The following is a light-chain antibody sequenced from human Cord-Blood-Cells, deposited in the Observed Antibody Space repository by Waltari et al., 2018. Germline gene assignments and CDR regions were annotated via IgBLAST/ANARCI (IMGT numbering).Light chain of an antibody. V-gene: IGKV4-1*01. CDR1: QSVLYSSNNKNY. J-gene: IGKJ1*01. CDR3: QQYYSTPWT. Sequence: DIVMTQPPDSLAVSLGARATINRKSSQSVLYSSNNKNYLAWYQQKPGQPPKLLIYWASTRESGVPDRFSGSGSGTDFTLTISSLQAEDVAVYYCQQYYSTPWTFGQGTKVEIK. CDR2: WAS.